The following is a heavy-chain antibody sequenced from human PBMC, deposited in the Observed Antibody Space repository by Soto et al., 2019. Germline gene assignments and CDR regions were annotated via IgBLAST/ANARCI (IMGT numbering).Heavy chain of an antibody. J-gene: IGHJ5*02. CDR1: GGSISSSSYY. Sequence: KPSETLSLTCTVSGGSISSSSYYWGWIRQPPGKGLEWIGSIYYSGSTYYNPSLKSRVTISVDTSKNQFSLKLSSVTAADTAVYYCARHAGFGVLMVRFDPWGQGTLVTVSS. V-gene: IGHV4-39*01. D-gene: IGHD2-8*01. CDR2: IYYSGST. CDR3: ARHAGFGVLMVRFDP.